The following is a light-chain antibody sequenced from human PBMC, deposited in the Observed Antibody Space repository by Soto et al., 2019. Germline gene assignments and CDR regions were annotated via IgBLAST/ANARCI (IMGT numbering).Light chain of an antibody. V-gene: IGKV1-9*01. J-gene: IGKJ3*01. CDR1: QDIRSY. CDR2: AAS. CDR3: QQLNSYPPIT. Sequence: DIQLTQSPSFLSASIGDRVTITCRASQDIRSYLAWYQQKPGKAPNLLIYAASTLQSGVPSRFSGSGSGTEFTLTISSLQPEDFATYYCQQLNSYPPITFGPGTKVDIK.